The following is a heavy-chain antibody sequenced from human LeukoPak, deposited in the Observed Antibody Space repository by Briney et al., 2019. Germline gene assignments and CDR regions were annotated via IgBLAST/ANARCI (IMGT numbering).Heavy chain of an antibody. D-gene: IGHD3-3*01. Sequence: GGSLRLSCAASGFTFSSYSMNWVRQAPGKGLEWVSYISSSSSTIYYADSVKGRFTISRDNAKNSLYLQMNSLRAEDTAVYYCAREIPPQYYDFWSGYYGGVFEVDYWGQGTLVTVSS. CDR2: ISSSSSTI. CDR1: GFTFSSYS. CDR3: AREIPPQYYDFWSGYYGGVFEVDY. J-gene: IGHJ4*02. V-gene: IGHV3-48*01.